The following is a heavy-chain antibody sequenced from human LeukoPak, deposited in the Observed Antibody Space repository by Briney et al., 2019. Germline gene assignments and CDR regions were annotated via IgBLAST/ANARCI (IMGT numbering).Heavy chain of an antibody. J-gene: IGHJ3*01. CDR2: IDPSDSYT. D-gene: IGHD2-2*01. Sequence: GEPLKISCKVSGYSFTNYWITGVRQMPGKGLEWMGRIDPSDSYTKYSPSFQGLVSISADKSIATAYLQWSSLEASDTAMYSCARHAGDGGAFDVWGQGTMVTVSS. CDR3: ARHAGDGGAFDV. V-gene: IGHV5-10-1*01. CDR1: GYSFTNYW.